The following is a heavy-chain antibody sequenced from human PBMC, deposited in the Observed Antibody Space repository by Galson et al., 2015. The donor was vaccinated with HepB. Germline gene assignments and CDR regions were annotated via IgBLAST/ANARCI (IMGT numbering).Heavy chain of an antibody. D-gene: IGHD6-13*01. CDR2: IVVGSGNT. V-gene: IGHV1-58*01. J-gene: IGHJ4*02. CDR1: GGTFSSSA. Sequence: SVKVSCKASGGTFSSSAVQWVRQARGQRLEWIGWIVVGSGNTNYAQKFQERVTITRDMSTSTAYMELSSLRSEDTAVYYCAAEGSSSTEFDYWGQGTLVTVSS. CDR3: AAEGSSSTEFDY.